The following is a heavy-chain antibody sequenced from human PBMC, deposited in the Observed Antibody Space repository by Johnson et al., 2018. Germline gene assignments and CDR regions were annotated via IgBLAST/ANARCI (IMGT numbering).Heavy chain of an antibody. D-gene: IGHD3-9*01. V-gene: IGHV3-48*01. CDR2: ITSSSSNI. CDR3: ARGVDNFDI. Sequence: VQLVESGGGVVQPGGSLRLSCAASGFIFSGYSMNWVRQAPGTGLEWLSYITSSSSNIHYADSVKGRVTITRDTARNLLDLQINSLRADDTAVYYCARGVDNFDIWCQGTMGTVSS. CDR1: GFIFSGYS. J-gene: IGHJ3*02.